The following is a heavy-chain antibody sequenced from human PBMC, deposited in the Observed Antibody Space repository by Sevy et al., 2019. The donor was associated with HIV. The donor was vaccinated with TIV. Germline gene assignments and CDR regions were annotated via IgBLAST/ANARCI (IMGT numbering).Heavy chain of an antibody. CDR1: GFTFSSYA. CDR3: ARELGPYQLLVYYYYGMDV. D-gene: IGHD2-2*01. J-gene: IGHJ6*02. V-gene: IGHV3-30-3*01. CDR2: ISYDGSNK. Sequence: GGSLRLSCAASGFTFSSYAIHWVRQAPGKGLEWVAVISYDGSNKYYADSVKGRFTISRDNSKNTLYLQMNSLRAEDTAVYYCARELGPYQLLVYYYYGMDVWGQGTTVTVSS.